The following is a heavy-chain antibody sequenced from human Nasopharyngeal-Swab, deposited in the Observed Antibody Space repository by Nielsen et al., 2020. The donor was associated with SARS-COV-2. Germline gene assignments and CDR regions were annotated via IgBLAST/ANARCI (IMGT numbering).Heavy chain of an antibody. Sequence: SETLSLTCTVSGGSVSSGSYYWSWIRQPPGKGLEWIGYIYYSGSTNYNPSLKSRVTISVDTSKNQFSLKLSSVTAADTAVYYCARREGFWSGYYKNGMDVWGQGTTVTVSS. CDR2: IYYSGST. V-gene: IGHV4-61*01. CDR1: GGSVSSGSYY. D-gene: IGHD3-3*01. CDR3: ARREGFWSGYYKNGMDV. J-gene: IGHJ6*02.